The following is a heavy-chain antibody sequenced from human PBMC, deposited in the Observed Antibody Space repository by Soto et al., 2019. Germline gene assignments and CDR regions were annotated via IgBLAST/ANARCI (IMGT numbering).Heavy chain of an antibody. CDR2: ISGSGGST. CDR1: GFTFSSYA. CDR3: ANLLTGYYIPYDY. J-gene: IGHJ4*02. D-gene: IGHD3-9*01. V-gene: IGHV3-23*01. Sequence: GGSLRLSCAASGFTFSSYAMSWVRQAPGKGLEWVSAISGSGGSTYYADSVKGRFTISRDNSKNTLYLQMNSLRAEDTAVYYCANLLTGYYIPYDYWGQGTLVTVSS.